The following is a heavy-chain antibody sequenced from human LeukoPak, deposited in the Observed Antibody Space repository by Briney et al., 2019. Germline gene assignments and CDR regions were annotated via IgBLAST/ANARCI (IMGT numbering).Heavy chain of an antibody. CDR3: ARDTVNGPFVISLDL. CDR1: GFSFSSSE. CDR2: INSGGSTK. J-gene: IGHJ5*02. Sequence: PGGSLRLSCAASGFSFSSSEMNWVSQAPGKGPEWVSHINSGGSTKYYADSVRGRFTMSRDNAKNLLYLQMNSLRDEDTALYYCARDTVNGPFVISLDLWGQGALVTVSS. D-gene: IGHD2-8*01. V-gene: IGHV3-48*03.